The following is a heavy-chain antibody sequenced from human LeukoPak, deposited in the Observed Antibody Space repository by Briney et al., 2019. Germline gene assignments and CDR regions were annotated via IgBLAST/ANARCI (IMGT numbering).Heavy chain of an antibody. CDR3: ARSLRITIFGVVIG. D-gene: IGHD3-3*01. CDR2: IYHSGGT. Sequence: MPSETLSLTCAVSGYSISSGYYWGWIRQPPGKGLEWIGSIYHSGGTYYNPSLKSRVTISVDTSKNQFSLKLSSVTAADTAVNYCARSLRITIFGVVIGWGQGTLVTVSS. J-gene: IGHJ4*02. V-gene: IGHV4-38-2*01. CDR1: GYSISSGYY.